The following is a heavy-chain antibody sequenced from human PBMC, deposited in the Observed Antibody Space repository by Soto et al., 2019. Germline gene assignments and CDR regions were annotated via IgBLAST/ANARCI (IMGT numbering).Heavy chain of an antibody. CDR2: ISSSGSTI. V-gene: IGHV3-11*01. D-gene: IGHD2-2*01. CDR1: GFTFSDYY. Sequence: PGGALRLSCAASGFTFSDYYMSWIRQAPGKGLDWVSYISSSGSTIYYADSVKGRFTISRDNAKNSLYLQMNSLRAEDTALYYCAKDIIVVVPPPSERLAFDVWGQGTMVTVSS. CDR3: AKDIIVVVPPPSERLAFDV. J-gene: IGHJ3*01.